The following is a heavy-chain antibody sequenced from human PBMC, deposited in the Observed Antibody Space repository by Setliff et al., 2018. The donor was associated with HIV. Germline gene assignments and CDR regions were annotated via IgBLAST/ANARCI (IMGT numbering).Heavy chain of an antibody. CDR2: ISSSGATI. Sequence: GGSLRLSCAASGFTFSASYMTWIRQAPGKGLEWVAHISSSGATIYYVDSVKGRFTISRDNAANSLYLQMNSLRVEDTAIYFCARYFYASSSSAIDAWGQGMPDTVSS. CDR3: ARYFYASSSSAIDA. V-gene: IGHV3-11*04. CDR1: GFTFSASY. D-gene: IGHD3-16*01. J-gene: IGHJ5*02.